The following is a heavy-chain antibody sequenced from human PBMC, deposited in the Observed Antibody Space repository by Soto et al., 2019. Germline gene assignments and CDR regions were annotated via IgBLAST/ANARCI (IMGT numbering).Heavy chain of an antibody. Sequence: QVQLVQSGAEVKKPGSSVKVSCKASGGTFSSYAISWVRQAPGQGLEWMGGIIPIFGTANYAQKFQGRVTXXXXXXXXXXXXXXXXXXXXXXXXXXXXXXXXXXXXWDYWGQGTLVTVSS. CDR2: IIPIFGTA. CDR3: XXXXXXXXXWDY. V-gene: IGHV1-69*05. CDR1: GGTFSSYA. J-gene: IGHJ4*02.